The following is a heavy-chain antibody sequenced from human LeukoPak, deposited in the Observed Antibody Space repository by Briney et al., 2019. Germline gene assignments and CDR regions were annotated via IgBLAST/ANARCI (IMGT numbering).Heavy chain of an antibody. CDR3: ARGPFGDSSGYYH. J-gene: IGHJ5*02. CDR2: ILYTGST. D-gene: IGHD3-22*01. Sequence: SQTLSLTCTVSGGAFSSGGYYWSWIRQHPGKGLEWIGYILYTGSTYNNPSLDSRVSILADTSKNQFSLWLSSVTAADTAVYYCARGPFGDSSGYYHWGQGTLVTVSS. CDR1: GGAFSSGGYY. V-gene: IGHV4-31*03.